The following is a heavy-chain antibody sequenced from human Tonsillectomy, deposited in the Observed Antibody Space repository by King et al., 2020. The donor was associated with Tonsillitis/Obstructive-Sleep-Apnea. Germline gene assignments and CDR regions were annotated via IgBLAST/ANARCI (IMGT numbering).Heavy chain of an antibody. CDR3: ARGGYCSSSSCYNWYFDL. V-gene: IGHV7-4-1*02. D-gene: IGHD2-2*02. CDR2: INTNTGNP. CDR1: GYTFTRYT. J-gene: IGHJ2*01. Sequence: VQLVESGSELKKSGASVKVSCKASGYTFTRYTMNWVRQAPGQGLEWMGWINTNTGNPTYAQGFTGRFVFSLDTSVSTAYLQISSLKAEDTAVYYCARGGYCSSSSCYNWYFDLWGRGTLVTVSS.